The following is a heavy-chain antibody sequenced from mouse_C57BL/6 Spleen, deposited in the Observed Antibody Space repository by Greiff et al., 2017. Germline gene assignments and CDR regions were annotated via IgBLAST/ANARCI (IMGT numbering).Heavy chain of an antibody. Sequence: VQLQQPGAELVRPGSSVKLSCKASGYTFTSYWMHWVKQRPIQGLEWIGNIDPSDSETHYNQKFQDKATLTVDKSSSTAYMQLSSLTSEDAAVYYCARSGSSGYSFDYWGKGTTLTVSS. CDR1: GYTFTSYW. CDR2: IDPSDSET. V-gene: IGHV1-52*01. D-gene: IGHD3-2*02. J-gene: IGHJ2*01. CDR3: ARSGSSGYSFDY.